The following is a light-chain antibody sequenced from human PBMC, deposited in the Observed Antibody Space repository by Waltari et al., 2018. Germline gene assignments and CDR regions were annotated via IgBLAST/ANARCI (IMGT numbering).Light chain of an antibody. J-gene: IGKJ2*01. CDR1: QNIDTF. CDR3: QQSHTMMYT. V-gene: IGKV1-39*01. Sequence: DIQLTQSQSSLSASVGDRVTITCRASQNIDTFLNWYQQRPGKAPKVLIYGASSLQSGVPSRFSGSGSGTHFTLTISSLQPDDFATYFCQQSHTMMYTFGQGTKLEIK. CDR2: GAS.